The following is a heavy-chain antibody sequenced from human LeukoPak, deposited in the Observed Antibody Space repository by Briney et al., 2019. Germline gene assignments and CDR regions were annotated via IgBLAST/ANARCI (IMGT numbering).Heavy chain of an antibody. V-gene: IGHV4-39*07. CDR3: ARVGTMYGSGNYYYYYMDV. CDR1: GGSMVSSSYY. D-gene: IGHD3-10*01. CDR2: IYHSGST. J-gene: IGHJ6*03. Sequence: SETLSLTCTVSGGSMVSSSYYWDWIRQPPGKGPEWIGSIYHSGSTYYNPSLKSRVTISVDTSKTQFSLKLSSVTAADTAVYYCARVGTMYGSGNYYYYYMDVWGKGTTVTVSS.